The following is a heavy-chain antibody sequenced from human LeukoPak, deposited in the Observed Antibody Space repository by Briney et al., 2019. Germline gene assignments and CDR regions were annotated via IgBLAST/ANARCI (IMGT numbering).Heavy chain of an antibody. CDR2: ITISSNLI. J-gene: IGHJ6*02. CDR3: ARDGHGDGFLTGYSYFGMDV. V-gene: IGHV3-21*01. D-gene: IGHD3-9*01. Sequence: GGSLRLSCAASGFSLSSYSMNWVRQAPGKGLEWVSSITISSNLIYYADSVKGRFTISRDNAKSSLFLQMNSLRAEDTAVYFCARDGHGDGFLTGYSYFGMDVWGQGTTVTVSS. CDR1: GFSLSSYS.